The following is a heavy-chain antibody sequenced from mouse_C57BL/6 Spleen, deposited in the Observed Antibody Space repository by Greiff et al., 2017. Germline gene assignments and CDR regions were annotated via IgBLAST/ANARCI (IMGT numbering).Heavy chain of an antibody. V-gene: IGHV1-9*01. CDR2: ILPGSGST. D-gene: IGHD1-1*01. Sequence: VQLQQSGAELMKPGASVKLSCKATGYTFTGYWIEWVKQRPGHGLEWIGEILPGSGSTNYNEKFKGKATFTADTSSNTAYMQLSSLTTEDSAIYYCARRDYYYGSSYGWFAYWGQGTLVTVSA. J-gene: IGHJ3*01. CDR3: ARRDYYYGSSYGWFAY. CDR1: GYTFTGYW.